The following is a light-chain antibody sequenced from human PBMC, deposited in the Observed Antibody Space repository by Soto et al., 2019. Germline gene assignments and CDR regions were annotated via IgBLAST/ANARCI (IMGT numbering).Light chain of an antibody. V-gene: IGKV1-33*01. CDR2: DIS. CDR3: QQYDDLPRT. J-gene: IGKJ1*01. CDR1: QDITKY. Sequence: DLQMTQSPSSLSASVGDRVTITCQASQDITKYLNWYQQKPGRAPKLLIYDISNLEEGVPSRFSGSGSGTDFTFTISSLQPEDVATYYCQQYDDLPRTCGQGTKVAIK.